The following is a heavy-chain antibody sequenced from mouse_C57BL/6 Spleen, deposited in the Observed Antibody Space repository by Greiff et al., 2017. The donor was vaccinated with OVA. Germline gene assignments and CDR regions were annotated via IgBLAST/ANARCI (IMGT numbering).Heavy chain of an antibody. J-gene: IGHJ4*01. Sequence: QVQLQQSGAELVKPGASVKLSCKASGYTFTESTIHWVKQRSGPGLEWIGWFYPGSGSIKYNEKFKDKATWTADKSSCTVYMELRRLTSEDSAVYFCAIHENDYENARDYWGQGTSVTVSS. D-gene: IGHD2-4*01. CDR2: FYPGSGSI. V-gene: IGHV1-62-2*01. CDR3: AIHENDYENARDY. CDR1: GYTFTEST.